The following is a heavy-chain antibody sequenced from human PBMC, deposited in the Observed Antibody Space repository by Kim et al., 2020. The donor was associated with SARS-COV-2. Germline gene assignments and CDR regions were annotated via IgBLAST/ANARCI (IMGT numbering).Heavy chain of an antibody. D-gene: IGHD7-27*01. CDR1: GYTFTDYY. CDR2: IHPTSGAT. CDR3: ARATWALNDAFNI. Sequence: ASVKVSCKASGYTFTDYYIHWVRQAPGQGLEWMGRIHPTSGATNYAQKFQGRVTMTRDTFLSTAYMELSRLTSDDTVVYYCARATWALNDAFNIWGQGTMVTVSS. J-gene: IGHJ3*02. V-gene: IGHV1-2*05.